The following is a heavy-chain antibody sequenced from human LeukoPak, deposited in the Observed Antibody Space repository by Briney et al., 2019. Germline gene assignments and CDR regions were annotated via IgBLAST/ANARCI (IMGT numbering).Heavy chain of an antibody. CDR3: ARDYNYAFDN. J-gene: IGHJ4*02. D-gene: IGHD5-24*01. V-gene: IGHV3-48*04. CDR2: IGISSSNT. CDR1: GFTFSHYS. Sequence: PGGSLRLSCVASGFTFSHYSMNWVRQAPGKGLEWISYIGISSSNTKYADSVKGRFTIFGDSAKKSLYLQMTRLRVEDTAVYYCARDYNYAFDNWGQGTLVTVSS.